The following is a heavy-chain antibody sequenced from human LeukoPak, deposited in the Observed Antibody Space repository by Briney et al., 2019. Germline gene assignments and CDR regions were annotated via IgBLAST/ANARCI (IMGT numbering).Heavy chain of an antibody. CDR3: ARLRFTNWFDP. CDR2: IYYSGSN. Sequence: SETLSLTYTVSGGSISSYYWSWLRQPPGKGLEWIGYIYYSGSNNYNPSLKSRLTISVDTPKNQFSLKLSSVTAADTAVYYCARLRFTNWFDPWGQGTLVTVSS. CDR1: GGSISSYY. D-gene: IGHD3-3*01. V-gene: IGHV4-59*01. J-gene: IGHJ5*02.